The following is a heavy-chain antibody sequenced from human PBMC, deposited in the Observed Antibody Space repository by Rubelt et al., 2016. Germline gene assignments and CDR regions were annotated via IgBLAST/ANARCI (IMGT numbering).Heavy chain of an antibody. V-gene: IGHV3-23*01. CDR1: GFTFSSYA. CDR3: AKEGRRDDYGDCRPLDD. CDR2: ISGSGGST. D-gene: IGHD4-17*01. Sequence: EVQLLDSGGGLVQPGGSLTLSCAASGFTFSSYAMSWVRQAPGKGLEWVSAISGSGGSTYYADSVKGRFVISSDNSKNTLDLQMNSRRAEDTAVYYCAKEGRRDDYGDCRPLDDWGQGTLVTVSS. J-gene: IGHJ4*02.